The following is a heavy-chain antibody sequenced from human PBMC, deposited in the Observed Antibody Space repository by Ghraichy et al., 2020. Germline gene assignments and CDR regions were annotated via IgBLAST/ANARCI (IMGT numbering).Heavy chain of an antibody. V-gene: IGHV3-33*01. CDR1: GFTFSRYG. CDR3: ARWTGGDSEGYFDL. Sequence: GGSLRLSCAASGFTFSRYGMHWVRQAPGKGLEWVAVIWYDGSQKYYADSVKGRFTISRDNSKNTLYLQMNSLRAEDTAVYYCARWTGGDSEGYFDLWGRGTLVTVSS. D-gene: IGHD4-23*01. CDR2: IWYDGSQK. J-gene: IGHJ2*01.